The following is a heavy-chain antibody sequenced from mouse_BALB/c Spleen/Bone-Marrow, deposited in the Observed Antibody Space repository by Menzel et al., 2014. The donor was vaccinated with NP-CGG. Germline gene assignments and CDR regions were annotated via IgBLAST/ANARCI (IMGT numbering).Heavy chain of an antibody. D-gene: IGHD2-10*01. CDR2: ISSGGGST. CDR1: GFAFSSYD. Sequence: EVQGVESGGGLVKPGGSLKLSCAASGFAFSSYDMSWVRQTPEKRLEWVAYISSGGGSTYYPDTVKGRFTISRDNAKNTLYLQMSSLKSEDTAMYYCARPLPRDAMDYWGQGTSDTVSS. V-gene: IGHV5-12-1*01. J-gene: IGHJ4*01. CDR3: ARPLPRDAMDY.